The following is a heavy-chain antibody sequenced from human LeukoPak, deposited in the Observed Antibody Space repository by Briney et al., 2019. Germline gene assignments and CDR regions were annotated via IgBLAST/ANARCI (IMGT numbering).Heavy chain of an antibody. CDR1: GGTFSSYG. CDR2: IIPIFGTA. CDR3: ARLDEYSSSSRYYGMDV. V-gene: IGHV1-69*13. D-gene: IGHD6-6*01. J-gene: IGHJ6*02. Sequence: SVKVACKASGGTFSSYGVSWVRQAPGQGPEWMGGIIPIFGTANYAQKFQGRVTITADESTSTAYMELSSLRSEDTAVYYCARLDEYSSSSRYYGMDVWGQGTTVTVSS.